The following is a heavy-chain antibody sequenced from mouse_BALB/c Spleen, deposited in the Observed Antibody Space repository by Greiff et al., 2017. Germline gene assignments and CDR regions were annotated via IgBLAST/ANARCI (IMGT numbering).Heavy chain of an antibody. J-gene: IGHJ2*01. CDR2: INPYNGDT. D-gene: IGHD1-2*01. CDR1: GYSFTGYF. CDR3: ARQGYGDFDY. Sequence: EVKLQQSGPELVKPGASVKISCKASGYSFTGYFMNWVMQSHGKSLEWIGRINPYNGDTFYNQKFKGKATLTVDKSSSTAHMELRSLASEDSAVYYCARQGYGDFDYWGQGTTLTVSS. V-gene: IGHV1-20*02.